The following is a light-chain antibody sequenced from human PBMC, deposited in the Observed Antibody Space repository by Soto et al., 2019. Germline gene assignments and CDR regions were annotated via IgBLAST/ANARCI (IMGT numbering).Light chain of an antibody. CDR3: LQDYNYPLT. CDR1: QGIRND. V-gene: IGKV1-6*01. CDR2: GAS. J-gene: IGKJ4*01. Sequence: AIQMTQSPSSLSASIGDRVTITCRASQGIRNDLGWYQQKPGKAPKLLIYGASSLQSGVPSRFSGSGSGTDFTLTISSLQPEDFATYYCLQDYNYPLTFGGGTKVEIK.